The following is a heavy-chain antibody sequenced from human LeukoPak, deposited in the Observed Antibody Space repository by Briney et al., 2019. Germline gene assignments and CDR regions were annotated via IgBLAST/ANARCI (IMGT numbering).Heavy chain of an antibody. CDR1: GFTFSSYA. D-gene: IGHD2-8*01. V-gene: IGHV3-30*04. J-gene: IGHJ4*02. CDR3: ARAYRSIVLMVYAIRGVDY. Sequence: PGGSLRLSCAASGFTFSSYAMHWVRQAPGKGLEWVAVISYDGSNKYYADSVKGRFTISRDNSKNTLYLQMNSLRAEDTAVYYCARAYRSIVLMVYAIRGVDYWGQGTLVTVSS. CDR2: ISYDGSNK.